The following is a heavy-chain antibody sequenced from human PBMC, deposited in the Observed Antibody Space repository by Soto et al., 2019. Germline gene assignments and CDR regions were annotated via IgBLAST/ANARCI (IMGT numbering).Heavy chain of an antibody. J-gene: IGHJ4*02. CDR2: IKSTSDGGAT. D-gene: IGHD1-1*01. Sequence: PGGSLRLSCAASGFTLSNAWMTWVRQAPGKGLEWVGRIKSTSDGGATDYAAPVKGTFTISRDDSKNTLYLQMNSLKTEDTAVYYCARQISHRTGFDSWGQGT. CDR3: ARQISHRTGFDS. CDR1: GFTLSNAW. V-gene: IGHV3-15*07.